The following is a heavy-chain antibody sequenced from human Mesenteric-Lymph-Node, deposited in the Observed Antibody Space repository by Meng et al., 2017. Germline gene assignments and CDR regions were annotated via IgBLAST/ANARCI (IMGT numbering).Heavy chain of an antibody. Sequence: VQRVESGAEAKKPGASVKVSCKASGYTFTGYFIHWVRQAPGQGLEWMGRINPNSGGTNYAQKFQGRVTMTRDTSTSTVYMELSSLRSEDTAVYYCARVGSYQHWGQGTLVTVSS. CDR1: GYTFTGYF. D-gene: IGHD2-15*01. CDR3: ARVGSYQH. J-gene: IGHJ1*01. CDR2: INPNSGGT. V-gene: IGHV1-2*06.